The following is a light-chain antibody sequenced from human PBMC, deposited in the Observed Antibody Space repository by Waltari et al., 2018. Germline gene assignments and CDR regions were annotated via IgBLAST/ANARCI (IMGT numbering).Light chain of an antibody. CDR2: RND. CDR1: SSTIGSNH. CDR3: GAWDDSLSGHYV. J-gene: IGLJ1*01. Sequence: QSVLTHPPSASGTPGPRVTIPCSGSSSTIGSNHVYCYQPLPGMAPTHLIHRNDQRPSGVPDRFSGSKSGSSASLAISGLRSEDEADYYCGAWDDSLSGHYVFGTGTKVTVL. V-gene: IGLV1-47*01.